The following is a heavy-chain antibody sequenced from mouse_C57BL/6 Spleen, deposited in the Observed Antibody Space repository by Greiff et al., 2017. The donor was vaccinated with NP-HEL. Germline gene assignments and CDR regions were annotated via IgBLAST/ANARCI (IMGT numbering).Heavy chain of an antibody. CDR3: ARENWDVNAMDY. Sequence: EVMLVESEGGLVQPGSSMKLSCTASGFTFSDYYMAWVRQVPEKGLEWVANINYDGSSTYYLDSLKSRFIISRDNAKNILYLQMSSLKSEDTATYYCARENWDVNAMDYWGQGTSVTVSS. D-gene: IGHD4-1*01. CDR2: INYDGSST. J-gene: IGHJ4*01. CDR1: GFTFSDYY. V-gene: IGHV5-16*01.